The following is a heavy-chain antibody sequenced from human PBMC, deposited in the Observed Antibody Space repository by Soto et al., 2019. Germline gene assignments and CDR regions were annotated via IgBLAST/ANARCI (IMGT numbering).Heavy chain of an antibody. CDR1: GYTFTSYY. Sequence: ASVKVSCKASGYTFTSYYMHWVRQAPGQRLEWMGMINPSGGSTRYAQKFQGRVTITTDKSTSTAYMELSSLRSEDTAVYYCASPPVAATYYYGMDVWGQGTTVTVSS. J-gene: IGHJ6*02. D-gene: IGHD1-26*01. V-gene: IGHV1-46*01. CDR2: INPSGGST. CDR3: ASPPVAATYYYGMDV.